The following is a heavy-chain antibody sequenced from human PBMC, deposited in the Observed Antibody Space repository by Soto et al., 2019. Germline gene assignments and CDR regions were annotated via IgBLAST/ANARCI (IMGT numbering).Heavy chain of an antibody. D-gene: IGHD3-22*01. V-gene: IGHV3-30*03. Sequence: LRLSCAASGFTFSSYGMRWVRQAPGKGLEWVAIISYDGSDEYYADSVKGRFTISRDNSESTLFLQMNSLRAEDTAVYFCARDLGYYDSSGYFDYWGQGTLVTVSS. CDR1: GFTFSSYG. J-gene: IGHJ4*02. CDR2: ISYDGSDE. CDR3: ARDLGYYDSSGYFDY.